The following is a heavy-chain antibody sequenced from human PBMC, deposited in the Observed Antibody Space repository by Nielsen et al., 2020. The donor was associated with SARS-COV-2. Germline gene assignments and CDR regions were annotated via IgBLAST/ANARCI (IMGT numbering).Heavy chain of an antibody. CDR1: GFTVSSSY. Sequence: GESLKISCAASGFTVSSSYMSWIRQAPGKGLEWVSYISSSSSYTNYADSVKGRFTISRDNAKNSLYLQMNSLRAEDTAVYYCAKCLAVAANWFDPWGQGTLVTVSS. CDR2: ISSSSSYT. CDR3: AKCLAVAANWFDP. J-gene: IGHJ5*02. D-gene: IGHD6-19*01. V-gene: IGHV3-11*03.